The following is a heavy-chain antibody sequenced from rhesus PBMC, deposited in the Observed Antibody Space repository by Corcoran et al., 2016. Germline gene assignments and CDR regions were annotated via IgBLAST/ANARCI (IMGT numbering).Heavy chain of an antibody. CDR1: GFTFSSYG. D-gene: IGHD4-17*01. Sequence: EVQLVETGGGLVQPGGSLKLSCAASGFTFSSYGMSWVPQAPGKGLERVSAINSGGGSTYYSDSVKGRFTIARDNSKNTLSLQMHSLRAEDTAVYYCAKPPMGYWGQGVLVTVSS. J-gene: IGHJ4*01. CDR3: AKPPMGY. V-gene: IGHV3S5*01. CDR2: INSGGGST.